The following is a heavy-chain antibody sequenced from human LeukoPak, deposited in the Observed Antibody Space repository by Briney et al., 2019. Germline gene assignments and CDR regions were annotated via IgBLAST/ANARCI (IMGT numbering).Heavy chain of an antibody. J-gene: IGHJ6*03. V-gene: IGHV1-2*02. CDR3: ARGTSSSWPLHYYYYMDV. CDR1: GYTFTGYY. D-gene: IGHD6-13*01. Sequence: GASVKVSCKASGYTFTGYYMHWVRQAPGQGLEWMGWINPNSGGTNYAQKFQVRVTMTRDTSISTAYTELSSLRSEDTAVYYCARGTSSSWPLHYYYYMDVWGKGTTVTVSS. CDR2: INPNSGGT.